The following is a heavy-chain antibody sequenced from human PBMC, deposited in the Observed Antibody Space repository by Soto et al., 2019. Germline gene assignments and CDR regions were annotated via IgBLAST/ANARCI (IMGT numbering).Heavy chain of an antibody. CDR3: ARPYFSSSSMFDY. V-gene: IGHV4-39*01. J-gene: IGHJ4*02. D-gene: IGHD6-6*01. CDR2: IYHTGTT. CDR1: GDSISSSTYY. Sequence: KTSETLSLTCTVSGDSISSSTYYWGWIRQPPGKGLEWIGCIYHTGTTYYNPSLKSRVTISVDTSKNQFSLKLSPVTAADTAVYYCARPYFSSSSMFDYWGQGTLVTVSS.